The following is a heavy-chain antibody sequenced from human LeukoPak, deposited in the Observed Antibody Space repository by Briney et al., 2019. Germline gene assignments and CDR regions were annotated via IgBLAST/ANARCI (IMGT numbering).Heavy chain of an antibody. CDR3: ASQLGGTTFH. CDR1: GAPISSYF. V-gene: IGHV4-59*01. Sequence: SETLSLTCTVSGAPISSYFWSWIRQPPGEGLEWIGYVYHSGTTNYNPSLKSRVTISLDTSKTQFSLRLSSVTAADTAVYYCASQLGGTTFHWGQGALVTVSS. J-gene: IGHJ4*02. D-gene: IGHD1-1*01. CDR2: VYHSGTT.